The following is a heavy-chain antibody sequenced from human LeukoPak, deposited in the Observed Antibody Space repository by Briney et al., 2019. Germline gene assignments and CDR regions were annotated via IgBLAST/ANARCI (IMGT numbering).Heavy chain of an antibody. CDR1: CASVSDGSYY. Sequence: SETLSLTCSVSCASVSDGSYYWSWIRQPPGKGLEWIGFLYYSGRTNYSPSLSGRVSTSIDTSKNHFSLNLTSVTAADTAVYYCARGLSTGREDYFDFWGQGTLVSVSS. J-gene: IGHJ4*02. CDR2: LYYSGRT. CDR3: ARGLSTGREDYFDF. V-gene: IGHV4-61*03. D-gene: IGHD1-1*01.